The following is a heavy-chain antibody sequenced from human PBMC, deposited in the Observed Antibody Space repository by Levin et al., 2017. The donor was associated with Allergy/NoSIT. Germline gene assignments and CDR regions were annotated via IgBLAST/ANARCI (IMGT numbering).Heavy chain of an antibody. Sequence: GESLKISCTASGFTFGDYAMSWFRQAPGKGLEWVGFIRSKAYGGTTEYAASVKGRFTISRDDSKSIAYLQMNSLKTEDTAVYYCTRGGYQLLPTFDYWGQGTLVTVSS. D-gene: IGHD2-2*01. J-gene: IGHJ4*02. V-gene: IGHV3-49*03. CDR1: GFTFGDYA. CDR3: TRGGYQLLPTFDY. CDR2: IRSKAYGGTT.